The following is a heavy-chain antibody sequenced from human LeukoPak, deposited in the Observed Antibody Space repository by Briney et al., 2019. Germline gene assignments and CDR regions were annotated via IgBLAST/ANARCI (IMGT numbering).Heavy chain of an antibody. CDR2: INHSGST. CDR1: GGTISSGASD. CDR3: ARAARQGFTMIVVPFFYFDL. D-gene: IGHD3-22*01. J-gene: IGHJ2*01. V-gene: IGHV4-31*03. Sequence: SQTLSLTCTVSGGTISSGASDWGWIRQHPKRGLEWVGYINHSGSTYYNPSLGSRVTMSVNTSKNQFSLKLSSVTAADSAVYYCARAARQGFTMIVVPFFYFDLWGRGTLVTVSS.